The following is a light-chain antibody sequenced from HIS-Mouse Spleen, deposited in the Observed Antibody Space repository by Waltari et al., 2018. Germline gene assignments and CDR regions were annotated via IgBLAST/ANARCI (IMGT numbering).Light chain of an antibody. J-gene: IGKJ2*01. CDR3: QQSYSTPHP. CDR1: QSISSY. V-gene: IGKV1-39*01. CDR2: AAS. Sequence: DIQMTQSPSSLSASVGDRVTITCRASQSISSYLNWYQQKPGKAPKLLIYAASSLQSGVPSRFSGSGSGTDFTLNISSLQPEDFATYYCQQSYSTPHPFGQGTKLESK.